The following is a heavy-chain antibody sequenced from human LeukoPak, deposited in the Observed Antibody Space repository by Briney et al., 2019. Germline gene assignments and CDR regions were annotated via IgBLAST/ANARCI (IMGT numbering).Heavy chain of an antibody. V-gene: IGHV5-51*01. Sequence: GESLQISCKGSGYRFTSCWIGWVRQMPGKGLEWMGIIYPGDSDSGYSPSFQGQVTISADKSISTAYLQWSSLKASDTAMYYCARLTDSSSWYSFDYWGLGTLVTVSS. D-gene: IGHD6-13*01. CDR2: IYPGDSDS. CDR1: GYRFTSCW. CDR3: ARLTDSSSWYSFDY. J-gene: IGHJ4*02.